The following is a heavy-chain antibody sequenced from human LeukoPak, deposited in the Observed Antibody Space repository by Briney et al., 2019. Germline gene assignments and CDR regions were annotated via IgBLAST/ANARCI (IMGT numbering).Heavy chain of an antibody. D-gene: IGHD5-18*01. V-gene: IGHV4-34*01. CDR2: INHSGST. CDR1: GGSFSGYY. J-gene: IGHJ4*02. Sequence: SETLSLTCAVYGGSFSGYYWSWIRQPPGKGLEWIGEINHSGSTNYNPSLKSRVTISVDTSKNQFSLKLSSLTAADTAVYYCAREDTALFDYWGQGTLVTVSS. CDR3: AREDTALFDY.